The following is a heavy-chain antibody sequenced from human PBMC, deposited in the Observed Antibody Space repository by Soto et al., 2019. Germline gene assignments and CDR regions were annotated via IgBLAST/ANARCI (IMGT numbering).Heavy chain of an antibody. Sequence: LETLSLTCTVSGGSISSYYWSWIRQPPGKGLEWIGYIYYSGSTNYNPSLKSRVTISVDTSKNQFSLKLSSVTAADTAVYYCARGGTSVSQFDYWGQGTLVTVSS. CDR1: GGSISSYY. V-gene: IGHV4-59*01. J-gene: IGHJ4*02. CDR3: ARGGTSVSQFDY. D-gene: IGHD1-1*01. CDR2: IYYSGST.